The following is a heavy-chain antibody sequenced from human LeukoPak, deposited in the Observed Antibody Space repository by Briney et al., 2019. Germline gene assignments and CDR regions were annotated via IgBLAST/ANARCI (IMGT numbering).Heavy chain of an antibody. V-gene: IGHV4-31*03. CDR2: IYYSGST. CDR1: GGSISSGGYY. D-gene: IGHD3-10*01. Sequence: SETRSLTCTVAGGSISSGGYYWSWIRQHPGRGLEWIGYIYYSGSTCYNPSLKSRVTISVDTSKNQFSLKLSSVTAADTAVYYCASMSPAPYYYGSGSFFDYWGQGTLVAVSS. CDR3: ASMSPAPYYYGSGSFFDY. J-gene: IGHJ4*02.